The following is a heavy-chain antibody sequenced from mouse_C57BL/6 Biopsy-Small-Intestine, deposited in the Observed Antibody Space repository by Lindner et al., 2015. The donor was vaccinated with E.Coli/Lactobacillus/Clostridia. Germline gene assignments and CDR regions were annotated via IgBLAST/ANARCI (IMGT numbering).Heavy chain of an antibody. CDR2: ISSDSGTI. J-gene: IGHJ4*01. CDR3: ARPYYYAMDW. CDR1: GFTFSDYG. Sequence: VQLQESGGGLVKPGGSLKLSCAASGFTFSDYGMHWVRQAPEKGLEWVAYISSDSGTIYYVDAVKGRFTISRDNAKNTLFLQMTGLKSEDSAMYYCARPYYYAMDWWGQGTSVTVSP. V-gene: IGHV5-17*01.